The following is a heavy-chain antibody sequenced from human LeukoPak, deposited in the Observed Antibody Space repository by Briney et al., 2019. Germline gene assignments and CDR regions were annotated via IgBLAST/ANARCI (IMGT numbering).Heavy chain of an antibody. J-gene: IGHJ4*02. V-gene: IGHV4-34*01. CDR2: INHSGST. CDR3: ARGHCGSTSCYYYFDY. CDR1: GGSFSGYY. Sequence: PSETLSLTCAVYGGSFSGYYWSWIRQPPRKGLEWIGEINHSGSTNYNPSLKSRVTISVDTSKNQFSLKLSSVTAADTAVYYCARGHCGSTSCYYYFDYWGQGTLVTVSS. D-gene: IGHD2-2*01.